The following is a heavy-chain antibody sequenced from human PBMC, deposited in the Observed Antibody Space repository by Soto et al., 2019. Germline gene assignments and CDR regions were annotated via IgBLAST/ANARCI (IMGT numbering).Heavy chain of an antibody. CDR3: AREVPYGYSRFDY. J-gene: IGHJ4*02. V-gene: IGHV1-3*01. CDR1: GSTFTNNV. CDR2: VNAGNDNT. Sequence: QVHLVQSGAEVKKPGASVKVSCRTSGSTFTNNVIHWVRQAPGQRLEWIGWVNAGNDNTKWSREFQGRLTLTKDTSATTAYMELSSLTPEDTAIYFCAREVPYGYSRFDYWGQRTLVTVSS. D-gene: IGHD5-18*01.